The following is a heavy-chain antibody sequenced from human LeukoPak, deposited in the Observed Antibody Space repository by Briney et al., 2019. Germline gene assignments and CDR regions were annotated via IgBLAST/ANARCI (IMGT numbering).Heavy chain of an antibody. J-gene: IGHJ4*02. CDR3: ARVRAYYDILTGYYYFDN. CDR1: GYTFTSYG. CDR2: ISAYNGNT. Sequence: GASVKVSCKASGYTFTSYGISWVRQAPGQGLEWMGWISAYNGNTNYAQKLQGRVTMTTDTSTSTAYMELRSLRSDDTAVYYCARVRAYYDILTGYYYFDNWGQGTLVTVSS. V-gene: IGHV1-18*01. D-gene: IGHD3-9*01.